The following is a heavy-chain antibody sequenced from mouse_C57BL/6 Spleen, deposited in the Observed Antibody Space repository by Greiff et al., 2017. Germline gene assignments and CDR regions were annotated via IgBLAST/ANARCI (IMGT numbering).Heavy chain of an antibody. CDR3: TPMVTTRAWFAY. J-gene: IGHJ3*01. D-gene: IGHD2-2*01. CDR2: IDPETGGT. V-gene: IGHV1-15*01. Sequence: QVQLQQSGAELVRPGASVTLSCKASGYTFTDYEMHWVKQTPVHGLEWIGAIDPETGGTAYNQKFKGKAILTADKSSSTAYMELRSLTSEDSAVYYCTPMVTTRAWFAYWGQGTLVTVSA. CDR1: GYTFTDYE.